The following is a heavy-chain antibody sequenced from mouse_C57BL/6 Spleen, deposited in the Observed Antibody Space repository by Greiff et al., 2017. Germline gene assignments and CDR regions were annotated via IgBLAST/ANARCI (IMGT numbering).Heavy chain of an antibody. J-gene: IGHJ1*03. Sequence: QVHVKQSGPGLVQPSQSLSITCTVSGFSLTSYGVHWVRQSPGKGLEWLGVIWSGGSTDYNAAFISRLSISKDNSKSQVFFKMNSLQADDTAIYYCARITTVVAYWYFDVWGTGTTVTVSS. V-gene: IGHV2-2*01. CDR1: GFSLTSYG. CDR2: IWSGGST. D-gene: IGHD1-1*01. CDR3: ARITTVVAYWYFDV.